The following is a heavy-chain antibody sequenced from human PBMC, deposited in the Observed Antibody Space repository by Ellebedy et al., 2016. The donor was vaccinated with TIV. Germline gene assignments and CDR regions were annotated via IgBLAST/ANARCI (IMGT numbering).Heavy chain of an antibody. V-gene: IGHV3-7*01. CDR3: ARRGSYGDYAVQINSWFDA. Sequence: PGGSLRLSCAASGFSFRSYWMGWVRQAPGKGLEWVANIYQDGGVQYYVDSVKGRFTISRDNAKNFLFLQMNSLRVEDTAVYYCARRGSYGDYAVQINSWFDAWGQGIRVTVSS. CDR1: GFSFRSYW. CDR2: IYQDGGVQ. D-gene: IGHD4-17*01. J-gene: IGHJ5*02.